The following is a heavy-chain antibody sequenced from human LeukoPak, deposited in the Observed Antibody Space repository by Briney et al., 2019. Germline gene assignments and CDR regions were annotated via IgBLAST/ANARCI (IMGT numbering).Heavy chain of an antibody. CDR1: GGSISSSSYY. V-gene: IGHV4-39*01. CDR2: IYYSGST. J-gene: IGHJ5*02. D-gene: IGHD4/OR15-4a*01. CDR3: ARLGLTNWFDP. Sequence: PSENLSLTCTVSGGSISSSSYYWGWIRQPPGKGLEWIGSIYYSGSTYYNPSLKSRVTISVDTSKNQFSLKLSSVTAADTAVYYCARLGLTNWFDPWGQGTLVTVSS.